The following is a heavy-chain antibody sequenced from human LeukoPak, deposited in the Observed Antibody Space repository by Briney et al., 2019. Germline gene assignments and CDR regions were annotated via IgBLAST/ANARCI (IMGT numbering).Heavy chain of an antibody. J-gene: IGHJ4*02. Sequence: SETLSLTCTVSGGSISSGDYYWSWIRQPPGKGLEWIGYIYYSGSTYYSPSLKSRVTISVDTSKNQFSLKLSSVTAADTAVYYCARESTPDIIPYFDYWGQGTLVTVSS. CDR1: GGSISSGDYY. D-gene: IGHD2-21*01. CDR3: ARESTPDIIPYFDY. V-gene: IGHV4-30-4*01. CDR2: IYYSGST.